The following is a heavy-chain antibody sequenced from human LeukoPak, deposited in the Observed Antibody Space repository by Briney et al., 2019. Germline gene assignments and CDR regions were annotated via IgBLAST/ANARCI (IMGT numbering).Heavy chain of an antibody. D-gene: IGHD6-19*01. Sequence: GGSLRLSCTASGFTVSSNYMSWVRQAPGKGLEWVSVIYSGSSSTYYTDSVKGRFTISRHNSKNTLYLQMNSLRAEDTAVYYCARVGSGWYDFDYWGQGTLVTVSS. V-gene: IGHV3-53*04. CDR3: ARVGSGWYDFDY. CDR2: IYSGSSST. CDR1: GFTVSSNY. J-gene: IGHJ4*02.